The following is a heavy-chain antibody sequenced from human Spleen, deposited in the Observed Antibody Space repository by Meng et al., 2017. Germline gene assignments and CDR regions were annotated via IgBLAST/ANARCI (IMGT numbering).Heavy chain of an antibody. D-gene: IGHD1-26*01. CDR2: IYYSGST. CDR1: GGSISSSSYY. Sequence: QLQLQASGPGLGKPSETLSLTCTGSGGSISSSSYYWGWISQPPGKGLEWIGSIYYSGSTYYNPSLKSRVTISVDTSKNQFSLKLSSVTAADTAVYYCRAVGANPFDAFDIWGQGTMVTVSS. J-gene: IGHJ3*02. CDR3: RAVGANPFDAFDI. V-gene: IGHV4-39*07.